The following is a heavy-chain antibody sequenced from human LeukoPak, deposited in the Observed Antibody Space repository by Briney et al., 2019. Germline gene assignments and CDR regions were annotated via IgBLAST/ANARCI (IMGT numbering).Heavy chain of an antibody. CDR3: ARGGATYYDSSGFYYED. CDR2: INHSGST. CDR1: GGSFSGYY. V-gene: IGHV4-34*09. Sequence: SETLSLTCAVYGGSFSGYYWSWIRQPPGKGLEWIGEINHSGSTNYNPSLKSRLTISVDTSKNQFSLKLSSVTAADTAVYYCARGGATYYDSSGFYYEDWGQGTLVTVSS. D-gene: IGHD3-22*01. J-gene: IGHJ4*02.